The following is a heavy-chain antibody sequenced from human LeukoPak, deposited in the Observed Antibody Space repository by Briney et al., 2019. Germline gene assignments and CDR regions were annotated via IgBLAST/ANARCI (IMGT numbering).Heavy chain of an antibody. CDR1: GFTFSSYW. V-gene: IGHV3-7*01. J-gene: IGHJ3*02. D-gene: IGHD6-19*01. Sequence: GGSLRLPCAASGFTFSSYWMSWVRQAPGKGLEWVANIKQDGSEKYYVDSVKGRFTISRDNAKNSLYLQMNSLRAEDTAVYYCARDSGYSSGWYYGPIDAFDIWGQGTMVTVSS. CDR2: IKQDGSEK. CDR3: ARDSGYSSGWYYGPIDAFDI.